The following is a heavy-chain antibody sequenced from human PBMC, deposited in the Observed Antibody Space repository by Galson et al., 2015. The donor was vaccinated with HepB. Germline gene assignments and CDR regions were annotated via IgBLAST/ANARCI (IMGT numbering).Heavy chain of an antibody. D-gene: IGHD3-10*01. CDR2: IKSKTDGGTT. J-gene: IGHJ4*02. V-gene: IGHV3-15*01. CDR1: GFTSSNAW. Sequence: SLRLSCATSGFTSSNAWMNWVRQAPGKGLEWVGRIKSKTDGGTTDYAAPVKGRFTISRDDSKNTLNLQMNSLKTEDTAVYYCTTDPSLWYGYWGQGTLVTVSS. CDR3: TTDPSLWYGY.